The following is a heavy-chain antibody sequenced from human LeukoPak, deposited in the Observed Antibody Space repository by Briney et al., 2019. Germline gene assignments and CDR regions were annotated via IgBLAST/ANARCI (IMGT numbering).Heavy chain of an antibody. CDR3: AKYKGRAYDY. Sequence: GSLRLSCAASGFTFSNYWMSWVRQAPGKGLEWVAHISGDGNVKQNVDSVKGRFTISRDNAENSLFLQMHSLTAEDSAVYFCAKYKGRAYDYWGQGIQVTVSS. CDR2: ISGDGNVK. D-gene: IGHD1-1*01. V-gene: IGHV3-7*01. CDR1: GFTFSNYW. J-gene: IGHJ4*02.